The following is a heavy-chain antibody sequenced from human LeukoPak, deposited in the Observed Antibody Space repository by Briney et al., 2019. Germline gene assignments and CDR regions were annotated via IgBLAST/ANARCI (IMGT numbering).Heavy chain of an antibody. CDR3: MCWGTDNH. Sequence: GGSLRLSCTFSGLTFHSYWMNWVRQAPGKGLEWVANINPGGNEIRSVDSVKGRSIISRDNAKNSLDLQMSSLRVEDTAVYYCMCWGTDNHWGQGVLVTVSS. CDR2: INPGGNEI. D-gene: IGHD7-27*01. CDR1: GLTFHSYW. J-gene: IGHJ4*02. V-gene: IGHV3-7*01.